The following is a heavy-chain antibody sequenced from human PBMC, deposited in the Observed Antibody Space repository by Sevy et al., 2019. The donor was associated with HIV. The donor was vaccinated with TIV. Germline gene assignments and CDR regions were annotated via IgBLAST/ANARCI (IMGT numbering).Heavy chain of an antibody. CDR3: ARCNVTMVRGVPHYGMDV. D-gene: IGHD3-10*01. CDR1: GGTFSSYA. Sequence: SVKVSCKASGGTFSSYAISWVRQAPGQGLEWMGGIIPIFGTANYAQKFQGRVTITADESTSTAYMELSSLRSEDTAVYYCARCNVTMVRGVPHYGMDVWGQGTTVTVSS. J-gene: IGHJ6*02. V-gene: IGHV1-69*13. CDR2: IIPIFGTA.